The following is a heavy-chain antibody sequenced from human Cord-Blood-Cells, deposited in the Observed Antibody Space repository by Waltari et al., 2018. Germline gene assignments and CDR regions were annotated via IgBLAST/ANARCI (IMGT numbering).Heavy chain of an antibody. Sequence: KASGYTFTGYYMHWVRQAPGQGLEWMGWINPNSGGTNYAQKFQGRVTMTRDTSISTAYMELSRLRSDDTAVYYCARPGIAAAGTFAFDIWGQGTMVTVSS. V-gene: IGHV1-2*02. CDR1: GYTFTGYY. D-gene: IGHD6-13*01. CDR2: INPNSGGT. J-gene: IGHJ3*02. CDR3: ARPGIAAAGTFAFDI.